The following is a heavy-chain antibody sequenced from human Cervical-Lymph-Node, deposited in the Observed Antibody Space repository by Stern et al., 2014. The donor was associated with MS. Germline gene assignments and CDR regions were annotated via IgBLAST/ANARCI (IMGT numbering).Heavy chain of an antibody. J-gene: IGHJ6*02. CDR2: IYHGDSDT. CDR1: GYSFPAYW. V-gene: IGHV5-51*01. D-gene: IGHD6-6*01. Sequence: QLVQSGAAVKKSGESLKISCKGSGYSFPAYWIALVRQMPGKGLEWMGIIYHGDSDTRYSPSFQGQVNISADKSTRTAYLQWSSLKASDTAMYYCARQEGSRHYGLDVWGQGTTVTVSS. CDR3: ARQEGSRHYGLDV.